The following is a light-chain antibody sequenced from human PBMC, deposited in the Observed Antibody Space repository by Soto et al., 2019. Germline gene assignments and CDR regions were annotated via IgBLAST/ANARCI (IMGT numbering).Light chain of an antibody. CDR1: SSDVGTYNL. J-gene: IGLJ1*01. Sequence: QSALTQPASVSGSPGQSITISCTGTSSDVGTYNLVSWYQHHPGKAPKLMIYEGSKRPSGVSNRFSGSKSGNTASLTISGLQAEDEADYYCCSYAGSSTHVFGTGTKVT. CDR2: EGS. CDR3: CSYAGSSTHV. V-gene: IGLV2-23*01.